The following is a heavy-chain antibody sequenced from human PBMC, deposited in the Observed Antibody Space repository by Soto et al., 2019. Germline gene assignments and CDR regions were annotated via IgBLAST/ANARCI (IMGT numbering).Heavy chain of an antibody. CDR3: ARGGYTYGSDFDY. CDR1: GGSISSAAFY. J-gene: IGHJ4*02. V-gene: IGHV4-31*03. CDR2: IYYSGDT. Sequence: QVLLQESGPGLVKSSQALSLTCTVSGGSISSAAFYWSWIRQHPGKGLEWIGYIYYSGDTYYNPSLRSRVSMSLDTSKNQFSLTLSSVTAADTAVYYCARGGYTYGSDFDYWGRGTLVTVSS. D-gene: IGHD3-10*01.